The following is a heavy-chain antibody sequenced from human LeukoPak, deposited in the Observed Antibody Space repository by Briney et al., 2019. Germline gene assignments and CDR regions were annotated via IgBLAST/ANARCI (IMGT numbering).Heavy chain of an antibody. J-gene: IGHJ4*02. V-gene: IGHV3-53*01. D-gene: IGHD3-16*01. CDR3: ASRDYDAYSYYFDY. CDR2: IYSGGST. Sequence: PGGSLRLSCAASGFTVSSNYMSWVRQAPGKGLEWVSVIYSGGSTYYADSVKGRFTISRDNSKNTLYLQMNSLRAEDTAVYYCASRDYDAYSYYFDYWGQGTLVTVSS. CDR1: GFTVSSNY.